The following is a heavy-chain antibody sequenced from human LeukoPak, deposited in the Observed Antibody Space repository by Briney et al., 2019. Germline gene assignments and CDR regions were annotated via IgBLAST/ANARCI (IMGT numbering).Heavy chain of an antibody. J-gene: IGHJ4*02. CDR1: GYTFTGYY. CDR2: INPNSGGT. Sequence: ASVKVSCKASGYTFTGYYMHWVRQAPGQGLEWMGWINPNSGGTSYAQKFQGRVTMTRDTSISTAYMELSRLRSDDTAVYYCARDRYSGYDSHDYWGQGTLVTVSS. D-gene: IGHD5-12*01. V-gene: IGHV1-2*02. CDR3: ARDRYSGYDSHDY.